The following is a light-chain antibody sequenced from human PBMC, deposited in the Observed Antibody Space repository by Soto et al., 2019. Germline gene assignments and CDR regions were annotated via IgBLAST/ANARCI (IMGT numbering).Light chain of an antibody. CDR1: QGISSY. V-gene: IGKV1-9*01. J-gene: IGKJ3*01. CDR2: AAS. Sequence: DIQLTQSPSFLSASVGDRVTITCRASQGISSYLAWYQQKPGKAPKLLIYAASTLQSGVPSRFSGSGSGTDFTLTISSLQPVDFATYYCQQLNSYLFTFGPGTKVDIK. CDR3: QQLNSYLFT.